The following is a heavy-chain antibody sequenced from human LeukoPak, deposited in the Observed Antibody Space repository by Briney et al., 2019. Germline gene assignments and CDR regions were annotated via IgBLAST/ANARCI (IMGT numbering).Heavy chain of an antibody. CDR3: ARVRMGYDSGSYYNVIGPSYYYYMDV. Sequence: PSQTLSLTCAVSGGSISSGGYSWSWIRQPPGKGLEWIGYISYSGTTYYNPSLKSRVTISVDTSKNHFSLKLSSVTAADTAVYYCARVRMGYDSGSYYNVIGPSYYYYMDVWGKGTTVTVSS. CDR2: ISYSGTT. V-gene: IGHV4-30-4*07. CDR1: GGSISSGGYS. J-gene: IGHJ6*03. D-gene: IGHD3-10*01.